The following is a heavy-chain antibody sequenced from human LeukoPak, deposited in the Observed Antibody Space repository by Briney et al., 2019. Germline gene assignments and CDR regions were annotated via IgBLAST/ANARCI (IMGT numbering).Heavy chain of an antibody. D-gene: IGHD6-19*01. J-gene: IGHJ4*02. V-gene: IGHV3-23*01. CDR3: AKGTGQWLASFDY. CDR2: ISGSGGST. CDR1: GFTFSSYA. Sequence: RAGGSLRLSCAASGFTFSSYAMSWVRQAPGKGLEWVSAISGSGGSTYYADSVKGRFTISRDNSKNTLYPQMNSLRAEDTAVYYCAKGTGQWLASFDYWGQGTLVTVSS.